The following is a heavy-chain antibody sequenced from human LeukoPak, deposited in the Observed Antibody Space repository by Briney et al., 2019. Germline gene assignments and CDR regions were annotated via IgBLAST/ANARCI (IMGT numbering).Heavy chain of an antibody. J-gene: IGHJ4*02. CDR3: ARVDGSGSYYNKPLDY. D-gene: IGHD3-10*01. CDR1: GYTFTGYY. V-gene: IGHV1-2*02. CDR2: INPNSGGT. Sequence: ASVKVSCKASGYTFTGYYMHWVRQAPGQGLEWMGWINPNSGGTNYAQKFQGRVTMTRDTSISTAYMELSRLRSDDTAVYYCARVDGSGSYYNKPLDYWGQGTLVTVSS.